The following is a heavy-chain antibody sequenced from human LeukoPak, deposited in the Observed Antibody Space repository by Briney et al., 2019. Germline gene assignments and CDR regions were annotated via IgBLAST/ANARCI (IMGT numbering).Heavy chain of an antibody. CDR2: IYYNRST. CDR1: GGSISRGGYY. CDR3: ARDPGMVQGAFDI. J-gene: IGHJ3*02. Sequence: PSETLSLTCNVSGGSISRGGYYWSWIRQHPGKGLEWIGYIYYNRSTYYNPSLKSRVTISVDTSKNQFSLKLSSVTAADTAVYYCARDPGMVQGAFDIWGQGTMVTVSS. V-gene: IGHV4-31*03. D-gene: IGHD1-1*01.